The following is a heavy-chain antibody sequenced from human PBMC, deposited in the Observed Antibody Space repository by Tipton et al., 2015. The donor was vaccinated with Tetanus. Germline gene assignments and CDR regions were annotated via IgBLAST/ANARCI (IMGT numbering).Heavy chain of an antibody. CDR3: ARDVTIFGGMTFEY. CDR1: GYSFTKYG. V-gene: IGHV1-18*01. J-gene: IGHJ4*02. Sequence: QVQLVQSGGEVKKLGASVKVSCKASGYSFTKYGISWVRQAPGQGLEWMGWIDNDNGKANYAYRFQDRVTMSTDASSNTVYMELRSLRSDDTAVYYCARDVTIFGGMTFEYWGQGTLVTVSS. D-gene: IGHD3-3*01. CDR2: IDNDNGKA.